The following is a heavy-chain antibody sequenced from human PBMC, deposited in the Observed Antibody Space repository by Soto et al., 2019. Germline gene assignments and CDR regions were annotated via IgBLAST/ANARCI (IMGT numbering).Heavy chain of an antibody. V-gene: IGHV3-33*06. CDR2: IWYDGSNK. J-gene: IGHJ5*02. CDR3: AKYYDSSVPIPRGWFDP. Sequence: PGGSLRLSCAASGFTFSSYGMHWVRQAPGKGLEWVAVIWYDGSNKYYADSVKGRFTISRDNSKNTLYLQMNSLRAEDTAVYYCAKYYDSSVPIPRGWFDPWGQGTLVTVSS. CDR1: GFTFSSYG. D-gene: IGHD3-22*01.